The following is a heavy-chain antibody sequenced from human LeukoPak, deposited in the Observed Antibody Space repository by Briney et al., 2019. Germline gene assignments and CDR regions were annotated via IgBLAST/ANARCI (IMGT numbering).Heavy chain of an antibody. Sequence: GGSLRLSCAASGSIFSSYSMSWVRQIPGKGLEWVSSIDSSSTYIYYADSMKGRFTISRDNAKYSLYLQMNSLTPEDTAVYFCAKSVMIETTTRAFDIWGRGTMVTVSS. J-gene: IGHJ3*02. V-gene: IGHV3-21*01. CDR1: GSIFSSYS. CDR3: AKSVMIETTTRAFDI. D-gene: IGHD2-15*01. CDR2: IDSSSTYI.